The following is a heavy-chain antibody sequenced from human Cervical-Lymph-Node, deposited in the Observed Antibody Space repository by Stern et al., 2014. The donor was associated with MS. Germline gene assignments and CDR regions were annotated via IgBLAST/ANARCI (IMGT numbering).Heavy chain of an antibody. CDR1: GFTFSSYA. D-gene: IGHD2-2*01. V-gene: IGHV3-23*04. CDR3: AKGGIVVVPAAINYYYGMDV. CDR2: ISGGGGST. J-gene: IGHJ6*02. Sequence: EVHLVESGGGLVQPGGSLRLSCAASGFTFSSYAMSWVRQAPGEGLEWVAAISGGGGSTYYADSVKARFTNARDNSKNTLYLQMNSLRAEDTAVYYCAKGGIVVVPAAINYYYGMDVWGQGTTVTVSS.